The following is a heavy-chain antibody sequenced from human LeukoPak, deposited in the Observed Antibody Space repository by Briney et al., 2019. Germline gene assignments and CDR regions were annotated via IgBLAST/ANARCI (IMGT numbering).Heavy chain of an antibody. CDR3: ARRNCENHNYYYYGMDV. D-gene: IGHD2-21*01. Sequence: SETLSLTCTVSGGSISSSSYYWGWIRQPPGKGLEWIGSIYYSGSTYYNPSLKSRVTISVDTSKNQFSLKLSSVTAADTAVYYCARRNCENHNYYYYGMDVWGQGTTVTVSS. V-gene: IGHV4-39*01. CDR2: IYYSGST. CDR1: GGSISSSSYY. J-gene: IGHJ6*02.